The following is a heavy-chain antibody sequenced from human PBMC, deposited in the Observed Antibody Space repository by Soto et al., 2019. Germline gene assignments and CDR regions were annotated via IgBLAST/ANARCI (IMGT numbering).Heavy chain of an antibody. CDR3: ARYVPVVMACQGYYCDVMAV. J-gene: IGHJ6*02. CDR2: INHSGST. CDR1: GGSFSGYY. V-gene: IGHV4-34*01. D-gene: IGHD2-2*01. Sequence: SETLSLTCAVYGGSFSGYYWSWIRQPPGKGLEWIGEINHSGSTNYNPSLKSRVTISVDTSKNQFSLKLSSVTAADTAVYYCARYVPVVMACQGYYCDVMAVCTQGNTVTVSS.